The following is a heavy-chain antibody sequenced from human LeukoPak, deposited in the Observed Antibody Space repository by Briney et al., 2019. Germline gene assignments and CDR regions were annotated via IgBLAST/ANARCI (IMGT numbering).Heavy chain of an antibody. Sequence: PGGSLRLSCAASGFTFRDHYMSWIRQAPGKGLEWVSYISNDGTTINYADSVKGPFTVSRDNAKNSMYLQMNSLRVEDTAVYYCVRTARLSDYWGQGTLVTVSS. CDR3: VRTARLSDY. D-gene: IGHD6-6*01. V-gene: IGHV3-11*04. CDR2: ISNDGTTI. CDR1: GFTFRDHY. J-gene: IGHJ4*02.